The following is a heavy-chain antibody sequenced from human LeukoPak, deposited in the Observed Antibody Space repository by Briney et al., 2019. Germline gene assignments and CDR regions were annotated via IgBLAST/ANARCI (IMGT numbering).Heavy chain of an antibody. V-gene: IGHV6-1*01. Sequence: SQTLPLTCAISGDSVSSNSAAWNWIRQSPSRGLEWLGRTYYRSKWYNDYAVSAKSRITINPDTSKNQFSLQLNSVTPEDTAVYYCARGGTAAAGPRLDYWGQGTLVTVSS. CDR3: ARGGTAAAGPRLDY. CDR1: GDSVSSNSAA. D-gene: IGHD6-13*01. J-gene: IGHJ4*02. CDR2: TYYRSKWYN.